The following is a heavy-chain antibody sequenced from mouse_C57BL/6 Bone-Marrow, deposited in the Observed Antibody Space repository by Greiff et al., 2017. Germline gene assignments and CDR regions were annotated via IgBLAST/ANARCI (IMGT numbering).Heavy chain of an antibody. Sequence: VHLVESGPGLVAPSQSLSITCTVSGFSLTSYGVHWVRQPPGKGLAWLVVIWSDGSTTYNSALKSRLSISKDNSKSQVFLKMNSLQTDDTAMYYCARHDPLSTVVAPDAMDYWGQGTSVTVSS. J-gene: IGHJ4*01. CDR3: ARHDPLSTVVAPDAMDY. D-gene: IGHD1-1*01. V-gene: IGHV2-6-1*01. CDR2: IWSDGST. CDR1: GFSLTSYG.